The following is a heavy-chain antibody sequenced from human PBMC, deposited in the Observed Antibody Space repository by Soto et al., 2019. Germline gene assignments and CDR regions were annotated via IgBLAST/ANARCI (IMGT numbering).Heavy chain of an antibody. D-gene: IGHD6-19*01. Sequence: GASVKVSCKASGYTFTGYYMHWVRQAPGQGLEWMGWINPNSGGTNYAQKFQGWVTMTRDTSISTAYMELSRLRSDDTAVYYCARGSLGLSVARTVAAFDIWGQGTMDTVSS. CDR1: GYTFTGYY. V-gene: IGHV1-2*04. CDR3: ARGSLGLSVARTVAAFDI. CDR2: INPNSGGT. J-gene: IGHJ3*02.